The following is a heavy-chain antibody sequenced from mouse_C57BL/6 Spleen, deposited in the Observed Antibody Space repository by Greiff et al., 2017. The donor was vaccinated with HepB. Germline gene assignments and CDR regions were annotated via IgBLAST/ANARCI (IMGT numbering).Heavy chain of an antibody. CDR1: GFTFSDYG. D-gene: IGHD2-1*01. CDR2: ISSGSSTI. V-gene: IGHV5-17*01. Sequence: EVKVEESGGGLVKPGGSLKLSCAASGFTFSDYGMHWVRQAPEKGLEWVAYISSGSSTIYYADTVKGRFTISRDNAKNTLFLQMTSLRSEDTAMYYCARPNYGNYWYFDVWGTGTTVTVSS. J-gene: IGHJ1*03. CDR3: ARPNYGNYWYFDV.